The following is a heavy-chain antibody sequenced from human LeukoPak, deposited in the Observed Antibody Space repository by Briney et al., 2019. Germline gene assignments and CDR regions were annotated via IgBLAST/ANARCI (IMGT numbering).Heavy chain of an antibody. D-gene: IGHD3-10*01. CDR3: ASRRGSGSLFDY. CDR1: GFTFSNYW. J-gene: IGHJ4*02. CDR2: INSDGSST. V-gene: IGHV3-74*01. Sequence: PGGSLRLSCAASGFTFSNYWMHWVRQAPGKGLVWVSRINSDGSSTSYADSVKGRFTISRDNAKNTLYLQMNSLRAEDTAVYYCASRRGSGSLFDYWGQGTLVTVSS.